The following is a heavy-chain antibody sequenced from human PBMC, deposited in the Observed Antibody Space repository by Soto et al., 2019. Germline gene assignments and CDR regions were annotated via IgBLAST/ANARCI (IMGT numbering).Heavy chain of an antibody. CDR1: GGSFSGYY. V-gene: IGHV4-34*01. Sequence: PSETLSLTCAVYGGSFSGYYWSWIRQPPGKGLEWIGEINHSGSTNYNPSLKSRVTISVDTSKNQFSLKLSSVTAADTAVYYCARGPLLLWFGELWFDPWGQGTLVTVSS. CDR2: INHSGST. D-gene: IGHD3-10*01. J-gene: IGHJ5*02. CDR3: ARGPLLLWFGELWFDP.